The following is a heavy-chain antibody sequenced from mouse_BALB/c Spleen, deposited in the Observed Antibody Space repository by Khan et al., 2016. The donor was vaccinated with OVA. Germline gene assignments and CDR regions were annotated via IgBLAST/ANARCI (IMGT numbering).Heavy chain of an antibody. CDR3: ARRFYYYDNSRCVMDY. CDR1: GYTFTSYT. Sequence: QVRLQQSGAELARPGASVKMSCKASGYTFTSYTMHWLKQRPGQGLEWIGYINPSSGYTNYNQKFKDKATLTADKSSSTAYMQLSSLTSEDSAVYSCARRFYYYDNSRCVMDYWGQGTSVTVSS. D-gene: IGHD1-1*01. CDR2: INPSSGYT. V-gene: IGHV1-4*01. J-gene: IGHJ4*01.